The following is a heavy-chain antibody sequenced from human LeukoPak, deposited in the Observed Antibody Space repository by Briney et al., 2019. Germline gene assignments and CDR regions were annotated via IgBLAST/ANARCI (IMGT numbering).Heavy chain of an antibody. Sequence: SETLSLTCTVSGGSISSYYWSWIRQPPGKGLEWIGYIYTSGSTNYNPSLKSRVTISVDTSKNQFSLKLSSVTAADTAVYYCARGPPMDVWGKGTTVTVS. CDR3: ARGPPMDV. CDR2: IYTSGST. CDR1: GGSISSYY. V-gene: IGHV4-4*09. J-gene: IGHJ6*03.